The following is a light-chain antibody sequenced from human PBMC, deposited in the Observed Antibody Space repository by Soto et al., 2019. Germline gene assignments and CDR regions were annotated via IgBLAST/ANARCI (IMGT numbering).Light chain of an antibody. J-gene: IGKJ1*01. CDR3: QQYNSYSWT. V-gene: IGKV1-5*01. CDR2: DAS. CDR1: QSITNW. Sequence: DIQMTQSPSTLSASVGDRVTITCRASQSITNWLAWYQQKPGKAPKLLIYDASSLESGVPSRFSGSGSGTEFTLTIISLQPDDFATYYCQQYNSYSWTFGQGTKVEIK.